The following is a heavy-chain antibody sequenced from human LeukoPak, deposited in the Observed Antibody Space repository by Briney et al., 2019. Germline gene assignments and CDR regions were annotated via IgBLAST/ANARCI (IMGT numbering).Heavy chain of an antibody. Sequence: GGSLRLSCAASGFTFSSYEMNWVRQAPGKGLEWVSYISSSGSTIYYADSVKGRFTISRDNAKNSLYLQMNSLRAEDTAVYYCAKEGRYYGSGTKPTYYYYYYMDVWGKGTTVTISS. CDR2: ISSSGSTI. J-gene: IGHJ6*03. V-gene: IGHV3-48*03. D-gene: IGHD3-10*01. CDR1: GFTFSSYE. CDR3: AKEGRYYGSGTKPTYYYYYYMDV.